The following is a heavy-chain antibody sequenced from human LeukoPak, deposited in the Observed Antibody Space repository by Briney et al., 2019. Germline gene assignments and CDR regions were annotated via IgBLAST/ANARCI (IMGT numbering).Heavy chain of an antibody. CDR3: VRLTKNYVWGSYRPRDRYYYMDV. CDR2: INHSGST. D-gene: IGHD3-16*02. J-gene: IGHJ6*03. CDR1: GGSFSGYY. Sequence: SETLSLTCAVYGGSFSGYYWSWIRQPPGKGLEWIGEINHSGSTNYNPSLKSRVTISVDTSKNQFSLKLSSVTAADMAVYYCVRLTKNYVWGSYRPRDRYYYMDVWGKGTTVTISS. V-gene: IGHV4-34*01.